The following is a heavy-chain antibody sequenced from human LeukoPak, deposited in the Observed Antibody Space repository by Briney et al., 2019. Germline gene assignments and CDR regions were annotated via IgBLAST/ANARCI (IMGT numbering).Heavy chain of an antibody. CDR3: ARDAASGNNWFDP. Sequence: GGSLRLSCAASGFTFSSYSLTWVRQAPGKGLEWVSYISPSSTSMYYADSVKGRFTISRDNARNSLYLQMNSLSTEDTALYYCARDAASGNNWFDPWGQGTLVTVSS. V-gene: IGHV3-48*01. CDR2: ISPSSTSM. J-gene: IGHJ5*02. D-gene: IGHD3-3*01. CDR1: GFTFSSYS.